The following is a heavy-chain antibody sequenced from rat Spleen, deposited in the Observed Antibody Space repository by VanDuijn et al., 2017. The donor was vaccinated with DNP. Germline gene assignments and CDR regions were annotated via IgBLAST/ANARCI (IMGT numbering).Heavy chain of an antibody. CDR1: GFTFSNYY. J-gene: IGHJ2*01. V-gene: IGHV5-22*01. D-gene: IGHD1-11*01. CDR2: ISYFGDNT. Sequence: EVQLVESGGGLVQPGRSMKLSCAASGFTFSNYYMAWVRQAPTKGLELVAYISYFGDNTYSGDSVKGRFTISRDNAKSTLYLQMNSLRSEDMATYYCARHGRRVFDYWGQGVMVTISS. CDR3: ARHGRRVFDY.